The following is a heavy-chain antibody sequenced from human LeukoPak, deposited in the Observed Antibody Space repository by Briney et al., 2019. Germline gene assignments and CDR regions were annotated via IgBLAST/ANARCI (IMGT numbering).Heavy chain of an antibody. J-gene: IGHJ4*02. Sequence: ASVKVSCKASGYTFTGYYMHWVRQAPGQGLEWMGWINPNSGGTNYAQKFQGRVTMTRDTSISTDYMELSRLRSDDTAVYYCARDDYDILTGYYKGLDYWGQGTLVTVSS. CDR3: ARDDYDILTGYYKGLDY. CDR1: GYTFTGYY. D-gene: IGHD3-9*01. V-gene: IGHV1-2*02. CDR2: INPNSGGT.